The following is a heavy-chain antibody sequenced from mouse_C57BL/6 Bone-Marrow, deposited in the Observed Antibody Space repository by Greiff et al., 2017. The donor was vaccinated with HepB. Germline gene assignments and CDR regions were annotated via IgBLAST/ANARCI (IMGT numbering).Heavy chain of an antibody. Sequence: VKLVESGPELVKPGASVKICCKASGYTFTDYYINWVKQRPGQGLEWIGWIFPGSGSTYYNEKFKGKATLTVDKSSSTAYMLLSSLTSEDSAVYFCARSGRGYYPWFAYWGQGTLVTVSA. CDR2: IFPGSGST. V-gene: IGHV1-75*01. D-gene: IGHD2-3*01. J-gene: IGHJ3*01. CDR1: GYTFTDYY. CDR3: ARSGRGYYPWFAY.